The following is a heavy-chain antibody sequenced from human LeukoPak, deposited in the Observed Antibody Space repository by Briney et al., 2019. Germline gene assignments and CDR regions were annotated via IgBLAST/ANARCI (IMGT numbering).Heavy chain of an antibody. J-gene: IGHJ3*02. Sequence: SVKVSCKASGGIFSTYAINWVRQAPAQGLEWMGRIIPILHQANYAQKFRDRVTITADESTSTAYMDLSSLRSEDTAVYYCAKGRGSDAFDIWGQGTVVTVSS. CDR1: GGIFSTYA. CDR2: IIPILHQA. V-gene: IGHV1-69*11. CDR3: AKGRGSDAFDI.